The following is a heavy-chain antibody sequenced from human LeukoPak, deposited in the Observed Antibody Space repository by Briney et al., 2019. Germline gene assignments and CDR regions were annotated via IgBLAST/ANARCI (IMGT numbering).Heavy chain of an antibody. V-gene: IGHV3-48*03. CDR1: GFPFSNYD. CDR3: ARDGCSGGSCFSKDSFDI. CDR2: ITTSGGNI. Sequence: GGSLRLSCVGSGFPFSNYDMNWVRQARGKGLEWISYITTSGGNIYYADSVKGRFTISRDNVKNSLYLQLNSLRAEDTAVYYCARDGCSGGSCFSKDSFDIWGQGTMVTVS. J-gene: IGHJ3*02. D-gene: IGHD2-15*01.